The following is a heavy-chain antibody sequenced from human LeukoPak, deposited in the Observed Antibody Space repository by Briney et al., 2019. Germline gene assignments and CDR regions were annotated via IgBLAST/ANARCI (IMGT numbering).Heavy chain of an antibody. Sequence: SETLSLTCTVSGGSISSYYWSWIRQPPGKGLEWIGYISYSGSTNYNPSLKSRVTISVDTSKNQFSLKLSSVTAADTAVYYCARADNYYYYMDVWGKGTTVTVSS. J-gene: IGHJ6*03. CDR2: ISYSGST. D-gene: IGHD3-9*01. CDR3: ARADNYYYYMDV. V-gene: IGHV4-59*12. CDR1: GGSISSYY.